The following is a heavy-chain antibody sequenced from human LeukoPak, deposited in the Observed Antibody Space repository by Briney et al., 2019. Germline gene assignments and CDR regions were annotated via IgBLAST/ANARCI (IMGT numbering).Heavy chain of an antibody. D-gene: IGHD1-26*01. V-gene: IGHV1-69*05. CDR1: GGTFSSYA. CDR3: ARAKRDSGSYYRYYFDY. J-gene: IGHJ4*02. CDR2: IIPIFGTA. Sequence: GASVKVSCKASGGTFSSYAISWVRQAPGQGLEWMGGIIPIFGTANYAQKFQGRVTITTDESTSTAYMELSSLRPEDTAVYYCARAKRDSGSYYRYYFDYWGQGTLVTVSS.